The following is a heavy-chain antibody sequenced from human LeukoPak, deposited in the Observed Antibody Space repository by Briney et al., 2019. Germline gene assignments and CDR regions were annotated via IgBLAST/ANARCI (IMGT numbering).Heavy chain of an antibody. CDR1: GPTLSSHS. Sequence: GGCLRPSFAVSGPTLSSHSTDWGRQAPGKGRGWVSSISSSSSYIYYADSVKGRFTISRDNAKNSLYLQMNSLRAEDTAVYYCAKDRRYYGSDDAFDIWGQGTMVTVSS. CDR2: ISSSSSYI. CDR3: AKDRRYYGSDDAFDI. J-gene: IGHJ3*02. V-gene: IGHV3-21*01. D-gene: IGHD3-10*01.